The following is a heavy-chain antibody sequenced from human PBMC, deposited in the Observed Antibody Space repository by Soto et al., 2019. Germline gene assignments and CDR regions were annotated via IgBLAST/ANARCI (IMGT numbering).Heavy chain of an antibody. CDR1: GFTYGAYE. CDR3: ARELRTLDRGVTYSMDV. J-gene: IGHJ6*02. CDR2: ISSSGSIR. V-gene: IGHV3-48*03. D-gene: IGHD3-10*01. Sequence: ESWGGLVHPGGSLRLSCAVSGFTYGAYEMNWVRQAPGKGLEWVAYISSSGSIRYYADSVQGRFTISRDNANNSLYLQMNSLRAEDTSVYYCARELRTLDRGVTYSMDVWGQGTTVTVPS.